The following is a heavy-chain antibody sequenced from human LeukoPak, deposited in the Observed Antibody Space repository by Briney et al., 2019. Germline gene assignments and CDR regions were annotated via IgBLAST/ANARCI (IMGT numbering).Heavy chain of an antibody. J-gene: IGHJ4*02. CDR3: ASRPGGSRWYGVFDF. CDR1: GASMSDHY. Sequence: KPSETLSPTCTVSGASMSDHYWSRIRQSPGKGLEWIGYVYGSGTTNYNPSLNGRVTMSVDTSKNQFSLKLTSVTPADTALYYCASRPGGSRWYGVFDFWSRGTLVTVSS. D-gene: IGHD6-13*01. V-gene: IGHV4-59*11. CDR2: VYGSGTT.